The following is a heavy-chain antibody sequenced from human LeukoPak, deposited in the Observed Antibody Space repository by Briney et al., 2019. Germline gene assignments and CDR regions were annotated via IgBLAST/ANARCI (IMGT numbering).Heavy chain of an antibody. V-gene: IGHV3-23*01. CDR1: GFIFSSYS. J-gene: IGHJ4*02. D-gene: IGHD2-2*01. Sequence: GGSLRLSCAASGFIFSSYSMSWVRQAPGKGLEWVSTISGSGGATYYADSVKGRFTISRDNSKITLYLQMNGLRAEDTALFYCAKAVVVVPAATPFDYWGLGTLVTVSS. CDR2: ISGSGGAT. CDR3: AKAVVVVPAATPFDY.